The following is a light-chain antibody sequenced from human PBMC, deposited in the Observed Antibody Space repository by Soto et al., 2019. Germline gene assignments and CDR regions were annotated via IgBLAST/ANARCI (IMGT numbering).Light chain of an antibody. J-gene: IGKJ5*01. CDR1: QSVSSY. Sequence: EIVWPQSHSTLSLSPGERSTLSCISSQSVSSYLAWYQQKPGQAPRLLIYDASNRATGIPARFSGSGSGTDFTLTISSLEPEDFAVYYCQQRSNWPPITFGQGTRLEIK. V-gene: IGKV3-11*01. CDR2: DAS. CDR3: QQRSNWPPIT.